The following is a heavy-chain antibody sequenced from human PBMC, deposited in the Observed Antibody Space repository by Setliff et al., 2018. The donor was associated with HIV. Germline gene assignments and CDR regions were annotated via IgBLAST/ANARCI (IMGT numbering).Heavy chain of an antibody. CDR3: VRDPGGIFDAFDV. D-gene: IGHD3-3*01. Sequence: GGSLRLSCVASGFSFNNYWMCWVRQAPGKGLEWVANIGQDGSEKNYVDSVKGRFTISRDNAKNSLDLEMHSLTDEDTTVYYCVRDPGGIFDAFDVWGQGTMVTVSS. V-gene: IGHV3-7*01. CDR1: GFSFNNYW. CDR2: IGQDGSEK. J-gene: IGHJ3*01.